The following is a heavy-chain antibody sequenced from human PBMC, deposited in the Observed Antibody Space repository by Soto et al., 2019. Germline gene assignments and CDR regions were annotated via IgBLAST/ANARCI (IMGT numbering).Heavy chain of an antibody. J-gene: IGHJ6*02. CDR2: IKSDGSST. CDR1: GFTSSNYW. Sequence: GGSLRLSWAASGFTSSNYWMHWVRQAPGKGLGWVSRIKSDGSSTSYADSVKGRFTISRDNAKNTLDLQMHGLRSEDMAVYYCARSVRSGSFPYYYYAMDVWGQGTTVTVSS. V-gene: IGHV3-74*01. CDR3: ARSVRSGSFPYYYYAMDV. D-gene: IGHD3-10*01.